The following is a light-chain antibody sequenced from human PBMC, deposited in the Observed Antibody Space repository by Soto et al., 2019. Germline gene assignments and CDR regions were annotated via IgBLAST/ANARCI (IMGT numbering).Light chain of an antibody. V-gene: IGKV2-28*01. CDR2: LGS. CDR3: VQRLQIPPWT. J-gene: IGKJ1*01. Sequence: DIVMTQSPLFLPVTPGEPASISCRSTQSLLHGDGYSYLDWYLQRPGQSPQLLIYLGSTRASGVPDRVSGSGSGTEFTLTISRVESEGVGLYFCVQRLQIPPWTFGQGTKVDIK. CDR1: QSLLHGDGYSY.